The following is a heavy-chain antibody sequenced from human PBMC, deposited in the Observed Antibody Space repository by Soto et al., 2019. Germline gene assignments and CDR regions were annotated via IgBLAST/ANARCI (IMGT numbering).Heavy chain of an antibody. D-gene: IGHD1-1*01. CDR1: GAGDTFSNYG. CDR3: WRHDKTALPPLDS. Sequence: QVHLVQSGAEVKSPGSAVKVSCKVSGAGDTFSNYGLNSMRQAPGQGLEWMGGTIPAFGTANYAQKFQGRVTITADTSTTTAYMELSSLRSDDTAVYYCWRHDKTALPPLDSWGQGTLVSVSS. CDR2: TIPAFGTA. J-gene: IGHJ4*02. V-gene: IGHV1-69*06.